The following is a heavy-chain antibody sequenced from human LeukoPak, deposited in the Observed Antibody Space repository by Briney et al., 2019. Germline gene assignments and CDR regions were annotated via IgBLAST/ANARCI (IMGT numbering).Heavy chain of an antibody. J-gene: IGHJ4*02. Sequence: ASVKASCKVSGYTLTQLSMHWVRQAPGKGLEWMGGFDPEDNERIYARKFQGRVTMTEDKSTDIAYMELSSLGPEDTAVYFCTTGAGYHYYWGQGSLVTVSS. CDR1: GYTLTQLS. CDR3: TTGAGYHYY. V-gene: IGHV1-24*01. CDR2: FDPEDNER. D-gene: IGHD5-18*01.